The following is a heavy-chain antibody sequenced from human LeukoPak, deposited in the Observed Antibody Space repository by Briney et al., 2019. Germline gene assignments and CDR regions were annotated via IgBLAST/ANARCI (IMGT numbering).Heavy chain of an antibody. Sequence: GGSLRLSCAASGFTFSSYGMHWVRQAPGKGLDWVAFIRYDGSNKYYADSVKGRFTISRDNSKNTLYLQMNSLSTEDTAVYYCAKDANFLYYGSGTYPYYFDSWGQGTLVTVSS. CDR2: IRYDGSNK. D-gene: IGHD3-10*01. CDR3: AKDANFLYYGSGTYPYYFDS. J-gene: IGHJ4*02. CDR1: GFTFSSYG. V-gene: IGHV3-30*02.